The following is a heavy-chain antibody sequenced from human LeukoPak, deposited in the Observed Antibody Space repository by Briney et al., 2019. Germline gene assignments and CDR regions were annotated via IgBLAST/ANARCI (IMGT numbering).Heavy chain of an antibody. CDR3: ARLGGSSSWYEYSWFDP. V-gene: IGHV4-39*01. CDR1: GFTFSSYN. CDR2: IYYSGTT. J-gene: IGHJ5*02. D-gene: IGHD6-13*01. Sequence: GSLRLSCAASGFTFSSYNMNWVRQAPGKGLEWIGSIYYSGTTYYNPSLKSRVTISVDTSKNQFSLKLSSVTAADTAVYSCARLGGSSSWYEYSWFDPWGQGTLVTVSS.